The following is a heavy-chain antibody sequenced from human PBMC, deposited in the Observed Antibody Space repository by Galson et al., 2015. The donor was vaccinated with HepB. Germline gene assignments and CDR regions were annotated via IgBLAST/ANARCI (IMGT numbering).Heavy chain of an antibody. D-gene: IGHD2-15*01. CDR3: ARDLVVGRPGDAFDI. CDR1: GYTFTSYG. CDR2: ISAYNGNT. J-gene: IGHJ3*02. Sequence: SVKVSCKASGYTFTSYGISWVRQAPGQGLEWMGWISAYNGNTNYAQKLQGRVTMTTDTSTSTAYMELRSLRSDDTAVYYCARDLVVGRPGDAFDIWGQGTMVTVTS. V-gene: IGHV1-18*01.